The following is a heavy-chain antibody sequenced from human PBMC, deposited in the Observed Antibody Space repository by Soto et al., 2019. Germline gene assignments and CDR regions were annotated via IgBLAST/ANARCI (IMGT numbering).Heavy chain of an antibody. CDR2: ISYDGSEK. Sequence: GGSLRLSCAASGFTFNTYGMHWVRQAPGKGLEWVAVISYDGSEKYYVDSVKGRFTISRDNSKNMLSLQMNSLRAEDTAIYYCAKKVNSGPGSQYFDYWGQGTPVTVSS. CDR1: GFTFNTYG. J-gene: IGHJ4*02. V-gene: IGHV3-30*18. D-gene: IGHD3-10*01. CDR3: AKKVNSGPGSQYFDY.